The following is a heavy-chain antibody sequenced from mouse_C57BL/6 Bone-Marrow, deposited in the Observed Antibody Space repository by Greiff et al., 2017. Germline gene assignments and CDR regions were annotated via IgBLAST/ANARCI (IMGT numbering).Heavy chain of an antibody. D-gene: IGHD2-4*01. CDR2: IYPGSGST. CDR3: ARSDDYDGFAY. CDR1: GYTFTSYW. J-gene: IGHJ3*01. Sequence: QVHVKQPGAELVKPGASVKMSCKASGYTFTSYWITWVKQRPGQGLEWIGDIYPGSGSTNYNEKFKSKATLTVDTSSSTAYMQLSSLTSEDSAVYYCARSDDYDGFAYWGQGTLVTVSA. V-gene: IGHV1-55*01.